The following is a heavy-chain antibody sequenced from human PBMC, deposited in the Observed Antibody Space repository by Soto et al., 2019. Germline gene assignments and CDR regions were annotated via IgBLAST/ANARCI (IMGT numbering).Heavy chain of an antibody. CDR2: ISYDGSNI. J-gene: IGHJ5*01. Sequence: QVQLVESGGGVVQPGRSLRLSWAASGFTCSSYAIHLVRQAPGKGLDWVAVISYDGSNIYYADSVKGRFTISRDNSNNTVYLQMNGLSAEDTAVYYCAGEGFGELLWGCFDSWGQGTLVILSS. V-gene: IGHV3-30-3*01. CDR1: GFTCSSYA. D-gene: IGHD3-10*01. CDR3: AGEGFGELLWGCFDS.